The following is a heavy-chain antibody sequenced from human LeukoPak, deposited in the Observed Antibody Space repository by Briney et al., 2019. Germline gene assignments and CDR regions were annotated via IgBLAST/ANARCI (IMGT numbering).Heavy chain of an antibody. Sequence: ASVKVSCKASGYTFTSYGIGWVRQAPGQGLEWMGWISAYNGNTNYTQKLQGTVTMTTDTSTSTAYMELASLRSDDTAVYYCVSGSSGYYDFDYWGQGTLVTVSS. CDR1: GYTFTSYG. CDR2: ISAYNGNT. D-gene: IGHD3-22*01. J-gene: IGHJ4*02. V-gene: IGHV1-18*01. CDR3: VSGSSGYYDFDY.